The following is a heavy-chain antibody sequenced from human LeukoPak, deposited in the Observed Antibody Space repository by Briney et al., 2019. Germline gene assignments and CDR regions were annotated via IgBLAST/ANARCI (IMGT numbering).Heavy chain of an antibody. CDR1: GGSFSGYY. Sequence: PSETLSLTCAVYGGSFSGYYWSWIRQPPGKGLEWIGEINHSGSTNYNPSLKSRVTISVDTSKNQFSLKLSSVTAADTAVYYCARDLAGTGPPDYWGQGTLVTVSS. CDR2: INHSGST. V-gene: IGHV4-34*01. J-gene: IGHJ4*02. CDR3: ARDLAGTGPPDY. D-gene: IGHD1-1*01.